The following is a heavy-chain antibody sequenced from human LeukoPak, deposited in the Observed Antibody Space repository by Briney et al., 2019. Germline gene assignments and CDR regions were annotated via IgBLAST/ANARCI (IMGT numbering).Heavy chain of an antibody. CDR1: GGSISSTSYY. CDR2: IYYDGDT. J-gene: IGHJ5*02. V-gene: IGHV4-39*01. D-gene: IGHD1-7*01. Sequence: SETLSLTCTVSGGSISSTSYYWGWIRQPPGQGLEWIGTIYYDGDTYHNAPLKSRVTISVDTSKNQFLLKVISVTAADTAVYYCATWNYIRQGWFDPWGQGTLVTVSS. CDR3: ATWNYIRQGWFDP.